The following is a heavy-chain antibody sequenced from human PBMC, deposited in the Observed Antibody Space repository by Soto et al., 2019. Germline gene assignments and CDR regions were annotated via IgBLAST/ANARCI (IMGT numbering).Heavy chain of an antibody. CDR2: INHSGST. D-gene: IGHD6-6*01. CDR1: GGSFSGYY. Sequence: SETLSLTCAVYGGSFSGYYWSWIRQPPGKGLEWIGEINHSGSTNYNPSLKSRVTISVDTSKNQFSLKLSSVTAADTAVYYCARDVSYPRYSSSPNLDYWGQGTLVTVSS. V-gene: IGHV4-34*01. J-gene: IGHJ4*02. CDR3: ARDVSYPRYSSSPNLDY.